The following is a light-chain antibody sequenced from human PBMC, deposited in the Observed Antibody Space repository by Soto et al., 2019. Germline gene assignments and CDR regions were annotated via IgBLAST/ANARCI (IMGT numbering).Light chain of an antibody. CDR3: CSYAGSSTYG. CDR1: SSDVGSYNL. J-gene: IGLJ1*01. CDR2: EGS. Sequence: QSVLTQPASVSGSPGQSITISCTGTSSDVGSYNLVSWYQQHPIKAPKLMIYEGSKRPPGVSNRFSGSKSGNTASLTISGLQAEDEADYYCCSYAGSSTYGFGTGTKLTVL. V-gene: IGLV2-23*01.